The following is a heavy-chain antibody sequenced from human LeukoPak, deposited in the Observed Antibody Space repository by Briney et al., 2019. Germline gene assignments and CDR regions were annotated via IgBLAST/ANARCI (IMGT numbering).Heavy chain of an antibody. Sequence: ASVKVSCKASGYTFTSYDINWVRQATGQGLEWMGWMNPNSGNTGYAQKFQGRVTMTRNTSISTAYMELSSLRSEDTAVYYCARRFVQRWLQPTSYYYMDVWGKGTTVTVSS. CDR2: MNPNSGNT. D-gene: IGHD5-24*01. V-gene: IGHV1-8*01. CDR3: ARRFVQRWLQPTSYYYMDV. J-gene: IGHJ6*03. CDR1: GYTFTSYD.